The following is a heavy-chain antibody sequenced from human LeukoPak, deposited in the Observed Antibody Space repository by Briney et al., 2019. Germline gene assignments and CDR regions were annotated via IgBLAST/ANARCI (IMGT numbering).Heavy chain of an antibody. CDR3: ARDKIVGPTFFDY. V-gene: IGHV3-7*01. CDR2: IKQDESEK. J-gene: IGHJ4*02. CDR1: GFTFSTYW. D-gene: IGHD1-26*01. Sequence: GGSLTLPCATSGFTFSTYWMSWVRQAPGKGLEWVANIKQDESEKYYVDSVKGRFTISRDNAKNSLYLQMNSLRAEDTAVYYCARDKIVGPTFFDYWGQGTLVTVSS.